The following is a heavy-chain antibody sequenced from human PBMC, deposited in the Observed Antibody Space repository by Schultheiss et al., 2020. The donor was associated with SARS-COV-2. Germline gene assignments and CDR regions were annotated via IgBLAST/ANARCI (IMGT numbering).Heavy chain of an antibody. J-gene: IGHJ3*02. CDR1: GFTFSSYG. Sequence: GGSLRLSCAASGFTFSSYGMHWVRQAPGKGLEWVAVISYDGSNKYYADSVKGRFTISRDNSKNTLYLQMNSLRAEDTAVYYCAKVWTTGIYYFDAFDIWGQGTTVTVSS. V-gene: IGHV3-30*18. CDR2: ISYDGSNK. D-gene: IGHD1-26*01. CDR3: AKVWTTGIYYFDAFDI.